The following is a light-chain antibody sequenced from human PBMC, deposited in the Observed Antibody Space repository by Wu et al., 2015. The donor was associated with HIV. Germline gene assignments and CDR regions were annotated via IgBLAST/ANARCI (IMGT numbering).Light chain of an antibody. Sequence: EIVLTQSPGTLSLSPGERATLSCRASQSVYSSYLGWYQQKPGQAPRLLIYGASSRATGVPDRFSGSGSGTDFTLTISRLEPEDFAMYYCQQYGGTPITFGQGTRLEIK. CDR3: QQYGGTPIT. CDR2: GAS. CDR1: QSVYSSY. V-gene: IGKV3-20*01. J-gene: IGKJ5*01.